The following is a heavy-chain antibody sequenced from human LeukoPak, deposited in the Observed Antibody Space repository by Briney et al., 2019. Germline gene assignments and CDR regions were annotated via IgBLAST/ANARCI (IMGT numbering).Heavy chain of an antibody. D-gene: IGHD3-3*01. CDR2: IYHSGST. CDR3: AREMGHDLAEFDS. V-gene: IGHV4-39*07. J-gene: IGHJ4*02. Sequence: PSETLSLTCTVSGGSISSSSYYWGWIRQPPGKGLEWIGEIYHSGSTNYNPSLKSRVTISIDTSKNQFSLKLQSVTAADTSFYYCAREMGHDLAEFDSWGQGTLVTVSS. CDR1: GGSISSSSYY.